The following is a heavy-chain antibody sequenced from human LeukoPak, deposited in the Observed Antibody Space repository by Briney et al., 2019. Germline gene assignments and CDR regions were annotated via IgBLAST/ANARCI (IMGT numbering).Heavy chain of an antibody. CDR3: ARGYDILTGYHPLDY. D-gene: IGHD3-9*01. CDR2: IYHSGRT. V-gene: IGHV4-4*02. J-gene: IGHJ4*02. Sequence: SRTLSLTCAVSGDSISSRNRWSWVRQPPGKGLEWIGEIYHSGRTNYNPSLKSRVTISVDKSKNQFSLRLNSVTAADTAVYYCARGYDILTGYHPLDYWGQGTLVTVSS. CDR1: GDSISSRNR.